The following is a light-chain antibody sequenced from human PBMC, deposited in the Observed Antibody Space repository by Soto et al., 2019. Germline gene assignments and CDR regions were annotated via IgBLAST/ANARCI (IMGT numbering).Light chain of an antibody. V-gene: IGKV3-20*01. CDR1: QSVSSSY. Sequence: EIVLTQSPGTLSLSPGEGATLSCRASQSVSSSYLAWYQQKPGQAPRLLIYGASSRATGIPDRFSGSGSGTDFTLTFSRLEPGDFAVYYCQQYGSSPRTFGQGTKVDIK. J-gene: IGKJ1*01. CDR2: GAS. CDR3: QQYGSSPRT.